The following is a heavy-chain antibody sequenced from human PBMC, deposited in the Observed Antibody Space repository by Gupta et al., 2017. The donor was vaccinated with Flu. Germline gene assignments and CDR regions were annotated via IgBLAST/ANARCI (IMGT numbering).Heavy chain of an antibody. D-gene: IGHD3-16*02. CDR2: IYHSGRT. CDR3: ARATSGYDYVWGSYRWGWFDP. Sequence: QVQLQESGPGLVKPSETLSLTCAVSGYSISSSYYWGWIRQPPGKGLEWIGSIYHSGRTYNNPSLKSRVTISVDTSKNHFSLKLSSVTAADTAVYYCARATSGYDYVWGSYRWGWFDPWGQGTLITVSS. V-gene: IGHV4-38-2*01. J-gene: IGHJ5*02. CDR1: GYSISSSYY.